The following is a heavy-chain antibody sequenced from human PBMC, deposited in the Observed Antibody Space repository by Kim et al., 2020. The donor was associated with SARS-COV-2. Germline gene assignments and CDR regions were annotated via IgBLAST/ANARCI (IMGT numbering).Heavy chain of an antibody. J-gene: IGHJ4*02. V-gene: IGHV4-39*01. CDR1: GGSISSSSYY. CDR3: ARLTPRMGEPATAIEFDD. Sequence: SETLSLTCTVYGGSISSSSYYWGWIRQPPGKGLEWIGSIYYSGSTYYNPSLKSPVTISVDTSKNQFSLKRSSVTAADTAVYYCARLTPRMGEPATAIEFDDGGQGTLVTVSS. D-gene: IGHD2-2*02. CDR2: IYYSGST.